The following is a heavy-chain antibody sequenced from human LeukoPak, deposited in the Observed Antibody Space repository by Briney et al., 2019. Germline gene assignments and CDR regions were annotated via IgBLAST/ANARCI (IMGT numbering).Heavy chain of an antibody. Sequence: SETLSLTCTVSGGSISSSSYYWGWIRQPPGKGLEWIGSIYYSGSTYYNPSLKGRVTISVDTSKNQFSLKLSSVTAADTAVYYCAREGYDSSAGFDYWGQGTLVTVSS. CDR3: AREGYDSSAGFDY. V-gene: IGHV4-39*07. CDR2: IYYSGST. J-gene: IGHJ4*02. CDR1: GGSISSSSYY. D-gene: IGHD3-22*01.